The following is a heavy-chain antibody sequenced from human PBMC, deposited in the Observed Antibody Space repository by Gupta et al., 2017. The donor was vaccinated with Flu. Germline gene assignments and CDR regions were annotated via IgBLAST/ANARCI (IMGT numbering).Heavy chain of an antibody. CDR2: IYHSGTT. V-gene: IGHV4-4*02. J-gene: IGHJ4*02. D-gene: IGHD5-18*01. Sequence: ISSDTWWFWVRQPPGKGLEWIGEIYHSGTTNYNPSLKSRVTLSVDKSKSHLSLSLQSVTAADTAVYYCARLRYGDAAYWGQGTLVTVSS. CDR3: ARLRYGDAAY. CDR1: ISSDTW.